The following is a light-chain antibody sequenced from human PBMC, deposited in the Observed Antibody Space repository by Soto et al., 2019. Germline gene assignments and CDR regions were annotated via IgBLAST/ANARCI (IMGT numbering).Light chain of an antibody. V-gene: IGKV1-6*01. CDR2: AAS. J-gene: IGKJ1*01. Sequence: AVQMTQSPSSLSASVGDRVTITCRASRGVERDLAWYQQKPGAAPKLLIFAASRLESGVPSRFSGSGSGIDFTLSISSLQPEDFATYYCSQESFYPRTFGQGTKVEV. CDR1: RGVERD. CDR3: SQESFYPRT.